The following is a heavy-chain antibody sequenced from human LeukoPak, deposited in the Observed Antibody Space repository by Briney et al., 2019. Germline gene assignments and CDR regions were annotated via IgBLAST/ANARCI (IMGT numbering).Heavy chain of an antibody. CDR2: ISYDGSSN. CDR1: GFIFTNYG. CDR3: ARLNQPYYGSGTFSAFDS. V-gene: IGHV3-33*01. D-gene: IGHD3-10*01. J-gene: IGHJ4*02. Sequence: PGRSLRLSCAPSGFIFTNYGMHWVRQAPGKGLEWVAFISYDGSSNHYGDSVKGRFTISRDDSKNTLYLQMSNLRAEDTAVYFCARLNQPYYGSGTFSAFDSWGQGTLVTVSS.